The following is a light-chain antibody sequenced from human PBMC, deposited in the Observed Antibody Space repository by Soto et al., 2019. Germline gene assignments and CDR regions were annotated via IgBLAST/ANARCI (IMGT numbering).Light chain of an antibody. V-gene: IGKV2-40*01. CDR3: MQRIEFPLT. Sequence: DIVMTQTPRSLPVTPGEPASISCRSSQSLLDSDDGNTYLDWYLQKPGQSPHLLIYTVSYRASGVPDRFSDSGSGTNFTLKISRVEADDVGIYYCMQRIEFPLTFGGGTRVEIK. CDR2: TVS. J-gene: IGKJ4*01. CDR1: QSLLDSDDGNTY.